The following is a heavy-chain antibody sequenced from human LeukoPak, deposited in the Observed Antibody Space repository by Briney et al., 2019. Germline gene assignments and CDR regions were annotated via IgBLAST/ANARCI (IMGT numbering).Heavy chain of an antibody. Sequence: PGGSLRLSCAASGFTFSSYGMHWVRQAPGRGLEWVAFIRYDGSNKYYADSVKGRFTISRDNSKNTLYLQMNSLRAEDTAVYYCAKPRYQLPIFDYWGQGTQVTVSS. CDR2: IRYDGSNK. CDR3: AKPRYQLPIFDY. D-gene: IGHD2-2*01. V-gene: IGHV3-30*02. J-gene: IGHJ4*02. CDR1: GFTFSSYG.